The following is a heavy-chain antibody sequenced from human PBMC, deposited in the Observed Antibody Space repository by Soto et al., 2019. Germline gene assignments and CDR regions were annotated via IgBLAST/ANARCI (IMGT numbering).Heavy chain of an antibody. J-gene: IGHJ4*02. D-gene: IGHD3-10*01. CDR3: ARDLDGSGSYYTDH. CDR2: ISPYNGNT. CDR1: GYIFITYG. Sequence: ASVKVSCKASGYIFITYGISWVRQAPGQGLEWMGRISPYNGNTNYAQNVQGRVTMTTDTSTSTAYTELRSLRSDDTAVYYCARDLDGSGSYYTDHWGLGTQVTVSS. V-gene: IGHV1-18*01.